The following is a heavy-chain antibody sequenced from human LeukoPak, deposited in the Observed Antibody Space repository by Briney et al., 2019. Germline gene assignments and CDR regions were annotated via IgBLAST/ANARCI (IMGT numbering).Heavy chain of an antibody. CDR1: GDSISGSY. Sequence: SETLSLTCSVSGDSISGSYWTWVRQPPGQGLEWIGQIHYSGRADYNPSLKRRITISVDTSKNQMSLTLTSVTAADTAIYYCVKFGVDYDMGVWGQGTTVTVSS. V-gene: IGHV4-59*01. CDR2: IHYSGRA. D-gene: IGHD3-16*01. J-gene: IGHJ6*02. CDR3: VKFGVDYDMGV.